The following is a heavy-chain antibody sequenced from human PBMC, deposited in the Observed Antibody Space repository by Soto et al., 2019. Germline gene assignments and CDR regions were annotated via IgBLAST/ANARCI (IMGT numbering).Heavy chain of an antibody. Sequence: GGSLRLSCAAPGFTFSIYAIHWVRQAPGTGLESVAVISYDGSNKYYADSVKGRFTISRDNSKNTRYLQMNSLRAEDTAVYYCAREVVKAAAGTPLSSGLLAYWGQGTLVPVSS. J-gene: IGHJ4*02. D-gene: IGHD6-13*01. CDR1: GFTFSIYA. CDR3: AREVVKAAAGTPLSSGLLAY. CDR2: ISYDGSNK. V-gene: IGHV3-30-3*01.